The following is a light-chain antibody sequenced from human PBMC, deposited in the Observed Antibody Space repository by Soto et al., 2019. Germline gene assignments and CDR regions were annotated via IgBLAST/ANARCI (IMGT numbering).Light chain of an antibody. V-gene: IGKV1-39*01. CDR2: AAS. CDR3: QQSYSTPQT. J-gene: IGKJ1*01. CDR1: QSISSY. Sequence: DIQMTQSPSSLSASVGDRVTITCRASQSISSYLNWYQQKPGKAPKLLIYAASSLQGGVPSRFSGSGSGTDFTLTISRLQPEDVATYYCQQSYSTPQTFGQGTKVEIK.